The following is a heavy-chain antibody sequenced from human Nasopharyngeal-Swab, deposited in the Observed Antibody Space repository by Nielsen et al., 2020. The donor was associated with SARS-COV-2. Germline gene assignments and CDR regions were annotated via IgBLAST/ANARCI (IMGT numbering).Heavy chain of an antibody. CDR2: ISYDGSNK. D-gene: IGHD5-18*01. Sequence: GESLKISCAASGFTFSSYAMHWVRQAPGKGLEWVAVISYDGSNKYYADSVKGRFTISRDNSKNTVYLQIKSLGVEDAAVYYCATWMTAHFDYWGQGTLVT. CDR3: ATWMTAHFDY. CDR1: GFTFSSYA. V-gene: IGHV3-30-3*01. J-gene: IGHJ4*02.